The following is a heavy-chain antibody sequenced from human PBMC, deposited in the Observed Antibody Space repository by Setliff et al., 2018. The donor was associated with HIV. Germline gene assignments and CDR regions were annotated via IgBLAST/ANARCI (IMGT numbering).Heavy chain of an antibody. J-gene: IGHJ4*02. CDR2: ISSSSDYI. Sequence: LSLTCAGSGFSFSAYSMNWVRQAPGKGLEWVASISSSSDYIYYADSVKGRFTISRDNAKNSLYLQMNSLRAEDTAVYYCARWRDNWNSGFDYWGQGTLVTVSS. D-gene: IGHD1-7*01. CDR1: GFSFSAYS. CDR3: ARWRDNWNSGFDY. V-gene: IGHV3-21*01.